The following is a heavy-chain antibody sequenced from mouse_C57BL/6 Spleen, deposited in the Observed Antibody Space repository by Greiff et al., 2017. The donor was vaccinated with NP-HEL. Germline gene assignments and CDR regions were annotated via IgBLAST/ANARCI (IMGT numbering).Heavy chain of an antibody. CDR3: ARSRGDGYNLFDY. D-gene: IGHD2-3*01. CDR1: GYTFTDYY. V-gene: IGHV1-26*01. Sequence: EVQLQQSGPELVKPGASVKISCKASGYTFTDYYMNWVKQSHGKSLEWIGDINPNNGGTSYNQKFKGKATLTVDKSSSTAYMELRSLTSEDSAVYYCARSRGDGYNLFDYWGQGTTLTVSS. J-gene: IGHJ2*01. CDR2: INPNNGGT.